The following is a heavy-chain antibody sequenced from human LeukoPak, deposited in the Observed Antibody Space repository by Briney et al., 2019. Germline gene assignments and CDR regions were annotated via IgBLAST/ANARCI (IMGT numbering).Heavy chain of an antibody. CDR3: ASGTLYSGWSYYFDY. V-gene: IGHV4-39*07. Sequence: SETLSLTCSVSGGSISLSCYYWGWIRQPPGKALEWMGSVYYSGTTSCNPPLKSAVTISGDSAKTHFSLRLSSVTAADTAMYYCASGTLYSGWSYYFDYWGQGSQVTVSS. D-gene: IGHD6-19*01. J-gene: IGHJ4*02. CDR1: GGSISLSCYY. CDR2: VYYSGTT.